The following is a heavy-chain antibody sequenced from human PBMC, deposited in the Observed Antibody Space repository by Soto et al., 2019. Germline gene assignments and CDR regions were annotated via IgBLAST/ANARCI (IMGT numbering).Heavy chain of an antibody. Sequence: EVQLVESGGAVVQSGGSLRLSCASSGFPFDDYTMHWVRQAPGKGLEWVSLISWDGGSTDYADSVKGRFTISRDNSKKSLFLEMNSLRTEDTALYYCARDGYDYYYYYGLDVWGQGTTVTVSS. CDR1: GFPFDDYT. V-gene: IGHV3-43*01. J-gene: IGHJ6*02. CDR2: ISWDGGST. CDR3: ARDGYDYYYYYGLDV. D-gene: IGHD5-12*01.